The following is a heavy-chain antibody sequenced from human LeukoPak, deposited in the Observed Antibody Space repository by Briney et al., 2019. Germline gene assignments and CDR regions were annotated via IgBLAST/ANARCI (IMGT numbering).Heavy chain of an antibody. V-gene: IGHV4-31*11. CDR3: ARAQYCSGGSCYSGPPYFDY. CDR2: IYYSGST. Sequence: SETLSLTCAVYGGSFSGYYWSWIRQHPGKGLEWIGYIYYSGSTYYNPSLKSRVTISVDTSKNQFSLKLSSVTAADTAVYYCARAQYCSGGSCYSGPPYFDYWGQGTLVTVSS. J-gene: IGHJ4*02. CDR1: GGSFSGYY. D-gene: IGHD2-15*01.